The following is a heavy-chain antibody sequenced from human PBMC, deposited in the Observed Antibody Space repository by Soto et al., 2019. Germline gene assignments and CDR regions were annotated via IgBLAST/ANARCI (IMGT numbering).Heavy chain of an antibody. CDR1: GGSISSYY. CDR2: IYYTGST. CDR3: ASQTANYYGSASYYLPFDY. J-gene: IGHJ4*02. V-gene: IGHV4-59*01. D-gene: IGHD3-10*01. Sequence: QVQLQDSGPGLVKPSETLSLTCTVSGGSISSYYWSWIRQPPGKGLEWIGNIYYTGSTNYNPSLKTRVTRSVDTSKTQFSLKLTSVSAADTAVYFCASQTANYYGSASYYLPFDYWGQGTLVTVSS.